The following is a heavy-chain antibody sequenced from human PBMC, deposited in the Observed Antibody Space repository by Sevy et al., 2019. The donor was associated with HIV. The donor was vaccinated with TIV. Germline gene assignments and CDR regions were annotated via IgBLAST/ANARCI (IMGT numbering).Heavy chain of an antibody. CDR1: GGSFSGYY. J-gene: IGHJ6*02. CDR2: INHSGST. Sequence: SETLSLTCAVYGGSFSGYYWSWIRQPPGKGLEWIGEINHSGSTNYNPSLKSRVTISVVTSKNQFSLKLSSVTAADTAVYYCARGLVIGYYYYYYGMDVWGQGTTVTVSS. V-gene: IGHV4-34*01. CDR3: ARGLVIGYYYYYYGMDV. D-gene: IGHD3-9*01.